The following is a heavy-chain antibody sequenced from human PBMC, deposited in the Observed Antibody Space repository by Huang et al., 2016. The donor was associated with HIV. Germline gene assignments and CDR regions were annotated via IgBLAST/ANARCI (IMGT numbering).Heavy chain of an antibody. Sequence: EVQLVQSGAEVKKPGESLKISCKGSGYRFRSNWIGWVRQMPGKGLEWMGIIYPGDSDNRYSPSFQGQVTISADKSINTAYRQWSSLKASDTAMYYCARLIGSPSFYYGLDVWGQGTTVTVSS. D-gene: IGHD3-10*01. CDR3: ARLIGSPSFYYGLDV. V-gene: IGHV5-51*01. CDR2: IYPGDSDN. CDR1: GYRFRSNW. J-gene: IGHJ6*02.